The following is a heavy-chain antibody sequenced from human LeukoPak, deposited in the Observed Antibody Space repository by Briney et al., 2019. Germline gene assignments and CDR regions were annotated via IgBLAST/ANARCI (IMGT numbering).Heavy chain of an antibody. J-gene: IGHJ5*02. Sequence: PSETLSLTCNVSGASVSSGSYYWSWIRQPPGKGLEWIGYIYYSGSTNYNPSLKSRVTISVDTSKNQFSLKLSSVTAADTAVYYCAKRHSYSNYVWFDPWGQGTLVTVSS. CDR1: GASVSSGSYY. CDR3: AKRHSYSNYVWFDP. D-gene: IGHD4-11*01. CDR2: IYYSGST. V-gene: IGHV4-61*01.